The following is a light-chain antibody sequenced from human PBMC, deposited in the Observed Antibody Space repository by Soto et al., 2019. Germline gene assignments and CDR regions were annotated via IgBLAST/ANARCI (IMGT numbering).Light chain of an antibody. J-gene: IGLJ2*01. CDR3: CYYAGSYPLV. CDR1: SSDVGGYNY. Sequence: QSALTQPRSVSGSPGQSVTISCTGTSSDVGGYNYVSWYQQHPGKAPKLMIYDVSKRPSGVPDRFSGSKSGNTASLTISGLQAEDEADYYCCYYAGSYPLVFGGGSKLTVL. V-gene: IGLV2-11*01. CDR2: DVS.